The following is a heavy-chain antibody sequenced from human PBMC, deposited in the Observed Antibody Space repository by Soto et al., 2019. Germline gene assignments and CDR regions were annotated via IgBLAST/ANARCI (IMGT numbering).Heavy chain of an antibody. V-gene: IGHV3-72*01. CDR3: ARLATPDYYFDF. CDR1: GFTFSDHY. J-gene: IGHJ4*02. Sequence: EVQLVESGGGLVQPGGSLRLSCAASGFTFSDHYMDWVRQAPGKGLEWVGRSRNKANSYTTEYAASVKGRFSISRDDSKNALSLQMNSLKTEDTAVYYWARLATPDYYFDFWGPGTLVTVSS. CDR2: SRNKANSYTT.